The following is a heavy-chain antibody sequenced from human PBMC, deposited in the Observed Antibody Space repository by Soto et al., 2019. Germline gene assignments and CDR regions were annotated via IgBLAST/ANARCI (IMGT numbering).Heavy chain of an antibody. Sequence: QVQLQESGPGLVKPSGTLSLTCAVSGGSISNNKWWTWVLQPPGKGLEWIGEIYHSGTTNYNPSLQSRVTISVDMSKNHFSLKLTSVTAADTAVYYCEGRVDGSGFFGSWGPGTLLTVSS. V-gene: IGHV4-4*02. CDR1: GGSISNNKW. CDR3: EGRVDGSGFFGS. CDR2: IYHSGTT. J-gene: IGHJ4*02. D-gene: IGHD6-19*01.